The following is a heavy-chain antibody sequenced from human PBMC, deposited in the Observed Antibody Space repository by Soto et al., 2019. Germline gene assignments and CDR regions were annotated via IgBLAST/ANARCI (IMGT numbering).Heavy chain of an antibody. D-gene: IGHD3-16*01. CDR2: ISWNSGNI. V-gene: IGHV3-9*01. CDR3: AKNLLAFGGIYYWYFDL. J-gene: IGHJ2*01. Sequence: EVQLVESGGGLVQPGRSLRLSCAASGFTFDDYAMHWVRQAPGQGLEWVSGISWNSGNIAYADSVKGRFTISRDSAKNSLYLQMNSLRAEDTAFYYCAKNLLAFGGIYYWYFDLWGRGTLVTVSS. CDR1: GFTFDDYA.